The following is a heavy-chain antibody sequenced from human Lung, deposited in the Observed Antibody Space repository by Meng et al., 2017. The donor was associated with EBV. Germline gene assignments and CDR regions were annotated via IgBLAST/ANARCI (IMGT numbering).Heavy chain of an antibody. J-gene: IGHJ4*02. CDR3: ARVGAYCGGDCYHPR. CDR2: IYHSGST. CDR1: GGTSSRRNG. Sequence: WGPVSANHSGTLSLTVPVLGGTSSRRNGWVWVRQPPGKGLEWIGEIYHSGSTNYNPSLKSRVTISVDESKNQFSLRLSSVTAADTAVYYCARVGAYCGGDCYHPRWGQGTLVTVSS. D-gene: IGHD2-21*02. V-gene: IGHV4-4*02.